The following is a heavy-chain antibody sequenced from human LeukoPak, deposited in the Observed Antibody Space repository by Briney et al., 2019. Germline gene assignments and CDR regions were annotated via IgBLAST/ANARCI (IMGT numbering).Heavy chain of an antibody. D-gene: IGHD6-19*01. J-gene: IGHJ4*02. CDR2: IPYDGSKK. Sequence: GGSLRLSCGASGFTFSSNGMHWVRQAPGKGLEWVAFIPYDGSKKHYADSVKGRFTISRDNAKNSLYLQMNSLRAEDTAVYYCARDPLRGWYKDYWGQGTLVTVSS. V-gene: IGHV3-30*12. CDR1: GFTFSSNG. CDR3: ARDPLRGWYKDY.